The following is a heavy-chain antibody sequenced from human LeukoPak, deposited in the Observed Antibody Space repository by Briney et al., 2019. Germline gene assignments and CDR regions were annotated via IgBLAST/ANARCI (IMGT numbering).Heavy chain of an antibody. V-gene: IGHV4-61*02. Sequence: PSETLSLTCTVSGGSISSGSHYWTWIRQPAGKGLEWIGRIYTSGSTNYNPSLKSRVTISVDTSKNQFSLNLSSLTAADTAVYYCARDYRGTYPPGYFDYWGQGTLVTVSS. J-gene: IGHJ4*02. CDR1: GGSISSGSHY. CDR2: IYTSGST. CDR3: ARDYRGTYPPGYFDY. D-gene: IGHD3-16*02.